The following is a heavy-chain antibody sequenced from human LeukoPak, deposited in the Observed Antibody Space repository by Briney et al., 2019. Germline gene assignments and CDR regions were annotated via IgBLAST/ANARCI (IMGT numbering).Heavy chain of an antibody. D-gene: IGHD4-23*01. V-gene: IGHV3-21*04. CDR2: ISSSSSYI. Sequence: GGSLRLSCAGSGFAFSSYSMNWVRQAPGQGLEWVSCISSSSSYIYYADSVKGRFTISRDNSKNTLYLQMNSLRAEDTAVYYCAKDQTPYYWGQGTLVTVSS. CDR3: AKDQTPYY. J-gene: IGHJ4*02. CDR1: GFAFSSYS.